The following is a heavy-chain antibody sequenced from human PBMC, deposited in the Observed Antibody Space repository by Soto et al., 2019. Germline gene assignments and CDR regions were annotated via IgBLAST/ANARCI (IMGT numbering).Heavy chain of an antibody. V-gene: IGHV4-31*03. CDR1: GGSISSGGYY. CDR2: IYHSGST. Sequence: SETLSLTCTVSGGSISSGGYYWCWIRQHPGKGLEWIGYIYHSGSTYHNPSLKSRVTISVDTSKNQFSLKLSSVTAADTAVYYCARGVYYESSGYYSNFDYWGQGTQVTVSS. CDR3: ARGVYYESSGYYSNFDY. J-gene: IGHJ4*02. D-gene: IGHD3-22*01.